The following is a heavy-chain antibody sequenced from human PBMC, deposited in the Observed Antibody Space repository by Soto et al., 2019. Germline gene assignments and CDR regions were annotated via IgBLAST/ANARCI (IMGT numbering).Heavy chain of an antibody. Sequence: GGSLRLSCTASGFTFGDYAMSWFRQAPGKGLEWVAVIWYDGSNKYYADSVKGRFTISRDNSKNTLYLQMNSLRAEDTAVYYCARDSRPTTVTTSGYYYGMDVWGQGTTVTVSS. D-gene: IGHD4-17*01. CDR3: ARDSRPTTVTTSGYYYGMDV. CDR1: GFTFGDYA. CDR2: IWYDGSNK. V-gene: IGHV3-33*01. J-gene: IGHJ6*02.